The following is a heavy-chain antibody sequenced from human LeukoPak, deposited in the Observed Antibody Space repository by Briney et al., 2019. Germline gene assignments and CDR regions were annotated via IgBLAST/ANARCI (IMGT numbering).Heavy chain of an antibody. D-gene: IGHD6-13*01. CDR1: GFTFSSSA. Sequence: GGSLRLSCAASGFTFSSSAMSWVRQVPGKGLEWVSSISGSGGATYFADSVKGRFTISRDNSKNMLYLQMNSLRAEDTAVYYCAKGYSTTSLRCFDYWGQGTLVTVSS. J-gene: IGHJ4*02. CDR3: AKGYSTTSLRCFDY. V-gene: IGHV3-23*01. CDR2: ISGSGGAT.